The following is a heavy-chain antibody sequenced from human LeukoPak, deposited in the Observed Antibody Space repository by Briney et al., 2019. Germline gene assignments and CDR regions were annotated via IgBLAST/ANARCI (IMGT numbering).Heavy chain of an antibody. CDR2: IYYSGST. J-gene: IGHJ6*03. CDR3: ARVRRSSWLEYYYYYMDV. CDR1: GGSISSYY. Sequence: KPSETLSLTCTVSGGSISSYYWSWIRQPPGKGLEWFGYIYYSGSTNYNPSLKSRVTISVDTSKNQFSLKLSSVTAADTAVYYCARVRRSSWLEYYYYYMDVWGKGTTVTVSS. D-gene: IGHD6-13*01. V-gene: IGHV4-59*01.